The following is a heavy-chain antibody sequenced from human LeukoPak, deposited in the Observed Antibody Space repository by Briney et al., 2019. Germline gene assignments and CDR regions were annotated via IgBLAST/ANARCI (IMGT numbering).Heavy chain of an antibody. D-gene: IGHD3-9*01. CDR3: ARGHILTGYYHFDY. CDR1: GGSLSGYY. V-gene: IGHV4-34*01. Sequence: PSETLSLTCAVYGGSLSGYYWSWIRQPPGKGLEWIGEINHSGSTNYNPSLKSRVTISVDTSKNQFSLKLSSVTAADTAVYYCARGHILTGYYHFDYWGQGTLVTVSS. J-gene: IGHJ4*02. CDR2: INHSGST.